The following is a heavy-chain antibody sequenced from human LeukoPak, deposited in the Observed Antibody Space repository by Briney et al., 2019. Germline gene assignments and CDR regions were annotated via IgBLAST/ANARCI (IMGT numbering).Heavy chain of an antibody. V-gene: IGHV3-30*18. Sequence: GGSLRLSCAASGFTFSSYGMHWVRQAPGKGLEWVAVISYDGSNKYYADSVKGRFTISRDNSKNTLYLQMNSLRAEDTAVYYCAKPLYYYEAFDIWGQGTMVTVSS. CDR2: ISYDGSNK. J-gene: IGHJ3*02. CDR1: GFTFSSYG. D-gene: IGHD3-10*01. CDR3: AKPLYYYEAFDI.